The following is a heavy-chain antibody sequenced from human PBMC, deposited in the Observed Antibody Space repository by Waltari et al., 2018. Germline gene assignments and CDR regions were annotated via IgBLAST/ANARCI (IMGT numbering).Heavy chain of an antibody. CDR3: ARVISARWFDP. CDR2: ISHNGGP. D-gene: IGHD6-19*01. CDR1: GVSFTGYY. Sequence: QVQLQQWGAGLLKPSETLSLTCGVSGVSFTGYYWSWIRQSPGKGLEWIGEISHNGGPNYNPSLQGRVTISKDMSKNQVSLNLSSVTVADTAVYYCARVISARWFDPWGQGTLVTVSS. V-gene: IGHV4-34*01. J-gene: IGHJ5*02.